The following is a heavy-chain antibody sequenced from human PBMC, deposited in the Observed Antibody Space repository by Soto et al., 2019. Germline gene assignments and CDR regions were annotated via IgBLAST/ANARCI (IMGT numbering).Heavy chain of an antibody. CDR1: GGSFSDYY. V-gene: IGHV4-34*01. CDR2: INHSGSP. Sequence: SETLSLTCAVYGGSFSDYYWTWIRQPPEKGLEYIGKINHSGSPNYNPSLKSRVSISVDTSKNQFSLRLRSVTAADTAVYYCARGREEYDFWRGQTGYYNYMDVWGKGTTVTVSS. CDR3: ARGREEYDFWRGQTGYYNYMDV. D-gene: IGHD3-3*01. J-gene: IGHJ6*03.